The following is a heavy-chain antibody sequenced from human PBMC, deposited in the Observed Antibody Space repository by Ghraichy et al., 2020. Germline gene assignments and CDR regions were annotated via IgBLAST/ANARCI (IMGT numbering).Heavy chain of an antibody. CDR2: IYYSGST. CDR3: ASAAGGYDSSYYMDV. CDR1: GGSISSYY. Sequence: SETLSLTCTVSGGSISSYYWSWIRQPPGKGLEWIGYIYYSGSTNYNPSLKSRVTISVDTSKNQFSLKLSSVTAADTAVYYCASAAGGYDSSYYMDVWGKGTTVTVSS. V-gene: IGHV4-59*01. J-gene: IGHJ6*03. D-gene: IGHD5-12*01.